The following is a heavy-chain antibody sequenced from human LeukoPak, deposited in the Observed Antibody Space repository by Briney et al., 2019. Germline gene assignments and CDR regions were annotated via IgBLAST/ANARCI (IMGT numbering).Heavy chain of an antibody. CDR2: ISAYNGNT. Sequence: ASVKVSCKASGYTFTSYGISWVRQAPGQGLEWMGWISAYNGNTNYAQKLQGRVTMTTDTSTSTAYMELRSLRSDDTAVYYCAREDIVVPSNNWFDPWGQGTLVTVSS. CDR1: GYTFTSYG. V-gene: IGHV1-18*01. D-gene: IGHD2-15*01. J-gene: IGHJ5*02. CDR3: AREDIVVPSNNWFDP.